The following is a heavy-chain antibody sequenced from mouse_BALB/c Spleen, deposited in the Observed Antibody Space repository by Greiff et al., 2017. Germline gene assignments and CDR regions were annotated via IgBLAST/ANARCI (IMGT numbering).Heavy chain of an antibody. J-gene: IGHJ4*01. V-gene: IGHV14-3*02. CDR1: GFNIKDTY. CDR2: IDPANGNT. CDR3: ARSAFMDY. Sequence: VQLKESGAELVKPGASVKLSCTASGFNIKDTYMHWVKQRPEQGLEWIGRIDPANGNTKYDPKFQGKATITADTSSNTAYLQLSSLTSEDTAVYYCARSAFMDYWGQGTSVTVSS.